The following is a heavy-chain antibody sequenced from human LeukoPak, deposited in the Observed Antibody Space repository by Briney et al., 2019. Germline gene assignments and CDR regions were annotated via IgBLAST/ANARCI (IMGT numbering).Heavy chain of an antibody. CDR2: IYYSGST. CDR1: GGSISSYY. V-gene: IGHV4-59*01. Sequence: SETLSLTCTVSGGSISSYYWSWIRQPPGKGLEWIGYIYYSGSTNYNPSLKSRVTISVDTSKNQFSLKLSSVTAADTAVYYCARDRKYYYDSSGYYFDYWGQGTLVTVSS. D-gene: IGHD3-22*01. CDR3: ARDRKYYYDSSGYYFDY. J-gene: IGHJ4*02.